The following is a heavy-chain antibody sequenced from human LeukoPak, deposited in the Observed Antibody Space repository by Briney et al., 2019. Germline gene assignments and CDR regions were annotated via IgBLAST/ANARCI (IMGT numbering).Heavy chain of an antibody. CDR2: ISGSGDNT. J-gene: IGHJ4*02. CDR3: AKGGIVGTSGLFDY. V-gene: IGHV3-23*01. Sequence: GGSLRPSCAASGFTFSSYAMSWVRQAPGKGLEWVAGISGSGDNTYHADSVKGRFTISRDNSKNTLSLQMNSLSADDSAVYYCAKGGIVGTSGLFDYWGQGTLVTVSS. D-gene: IGHD1-26*01. CDR1: GFTFSSYA.